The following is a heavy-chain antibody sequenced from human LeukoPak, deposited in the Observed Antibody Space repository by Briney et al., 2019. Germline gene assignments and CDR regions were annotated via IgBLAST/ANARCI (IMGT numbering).Heavy chain of an antibody. J-gene: IGHJ3*02. Sequence: ASVKVSCKASNYTFTSYGISWVRQAPGQGLEWMAWINAYNGDTNYAQKLQGRVTLTTETSTSTAYMELSSLRSEDTAVYYCATARPYGSGSYYNDAFDIWGQGTMVTVSS. CDR2: INAYNGDT. CDR3: ATARPYGSGSYYNDAFDI. V-gene: IGHV1-18*01. CDR1: NYTFTSYG. D-gene: IGHD3-10*01.